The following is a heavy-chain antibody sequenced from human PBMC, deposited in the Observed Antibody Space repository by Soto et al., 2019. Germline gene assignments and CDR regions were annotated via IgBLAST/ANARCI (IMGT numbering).Heavy chain of an antibody. CDR1: GFSLSTSGMC. V-gene: IGHV2-70*01. CDR2: IDWDDDK. D-gene: IGHD6-13*01. J-gene: IGHJ6*02. CDR3: ARIEGSSLFGATWGMDV. Sequence: SGPTLVNPTQTLTLTCTFSGFSLSTSGMCVSWIRQPPGKALEWLALIDWDDDKYYSTSLKTRLTISKDTSKNQVVLTMTNMDPVDTATYYCARIEGSSLFGATWGMDVWGQGTTVTVS.